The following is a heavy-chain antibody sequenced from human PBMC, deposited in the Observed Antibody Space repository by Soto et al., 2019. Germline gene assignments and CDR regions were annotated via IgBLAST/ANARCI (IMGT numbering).Heavy chain of an antibody. D-gene: IGHD6-13*01. J-gene: IGHJ4*02. V-gene: IGHV3-33*01. CDR2: IWYDGSNK. Sequence: GGSLRLSCAASGFTFSGYGMHWVRQAPGKGLEWVAVIWYDGSNKYYADSVKGRFTISRDNSKNTLYLQMNSLRAEDTAVYYCAREPPSLYSSSWYRYYFDYWGQGTLVTVSS. CDR1: GFTFSGYG. CDR3: AREPPSLYSSSWYRYYFDY.